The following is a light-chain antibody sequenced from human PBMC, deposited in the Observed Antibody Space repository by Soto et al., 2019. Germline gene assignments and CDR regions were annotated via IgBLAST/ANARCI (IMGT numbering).Light chain of an antibody. CDR1: QSIANY. J-gene: IGKJ4*01. CDR3: QQTYSIPLS. V-gene: IGKV1-39*01. Sequence: DIQMTQSPSSLSASVGDRVTIACRTSQSIANYLNWYQQKPGKAPKLLIYAAFRLQSGVPSRFSGGASGTDYTLTISSLQPEDCATYYCQQTYSIPLSFGGGTKVQIK. CDR2: AAF.